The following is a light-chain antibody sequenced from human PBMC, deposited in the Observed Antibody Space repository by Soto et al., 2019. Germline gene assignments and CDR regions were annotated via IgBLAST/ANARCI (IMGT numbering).Light chain of an antibody. Sequence: EIVLTQSPGTLSLSPGERATLSCRASQSVSSNFLAWYQQKLGQAPRLLIYGASSRAPGIPDRFSGSGSETDFTLTISRLQPEDFAVYCCQQYGSSPLTCGGGTKVEIK. J-gene: IGKJ4*01. V-gene: IGKV3-20*01. CDR3: QQYGSSPLT. CDR1: QSVSSNF. CDR2: GAS.